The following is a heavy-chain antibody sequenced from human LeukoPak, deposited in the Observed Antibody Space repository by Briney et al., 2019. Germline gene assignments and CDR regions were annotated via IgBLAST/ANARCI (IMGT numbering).Heavy chain of an antibody. Sequence: PSETLSLTCTVSGGSISSHYWSWIRQPPGKGLEWVWDIYYSGSTNYNPSLKSRVTISVDTSKNQFSLKLSSVTAADTAVYYCASGYYDAWSGYPPPFDYWGQGTLVTVSS. CDR2: IYYSGST. J-gene: IGHJ4*02. V-gene: IGHV4-59*11. D-gene: IGHD3-3*01. CDR3: ASGYYDAWSGYPPPFDY. CDR1: GGSISSHY.